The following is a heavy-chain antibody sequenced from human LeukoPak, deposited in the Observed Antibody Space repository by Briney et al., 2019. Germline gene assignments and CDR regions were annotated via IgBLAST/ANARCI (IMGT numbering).Heavy chain of an antibody. V-gene: IGHV1-69*13. Sequence: SVKVSCKASGYTFTSYYVHWVRQAPGQGLEWMGGIIPIFGTANYAQKFQGRVTITADESTSTAYMELSSLRSEDTAVYYCARDPGKDCSSTSCYSDYWGQGTLVTVSS. CDR2: IIPIFGTA. CDR3: ARDPGKDCSSTSCYSDY. D-gene: IGHD2-2*01. CDR1: GYTFTSYY. J-gene: IGHJ4*02.